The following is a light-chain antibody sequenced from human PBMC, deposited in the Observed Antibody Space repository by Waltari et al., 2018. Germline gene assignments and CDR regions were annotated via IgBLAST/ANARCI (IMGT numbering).Light chain of an antibody. J-gene: IGKJ1*01. CDR1: QSINGW. CDR3: HQYEADSPWT. V-gene: IGKV1-5*03. CDR2: ATS. Sequence: DIEMTQSTSTLSAFVGDRVTITCRASQSINGWLAWYQQKPGKAPKLLIYATSSLESGVPSRFSGSASGTEFTLTISSLQPDDFATYYCHQYEADSPWTFGQGTRVEIK.